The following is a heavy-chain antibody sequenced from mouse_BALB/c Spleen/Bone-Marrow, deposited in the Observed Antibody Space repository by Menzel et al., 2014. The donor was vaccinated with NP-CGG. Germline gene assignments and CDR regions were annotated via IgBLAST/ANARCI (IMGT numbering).Heavy chain of an antibody. J-gene: IGHJ4*01. CDR2: IYPGDGDT. CDR1: SYAFSSYW. D-gene: IGHD2-1*01. Sequence: QVQLKQSGAELVRPGSSVKISCKASSYAFSSYWMNWVKQRPGQGLEWIGQIYPGDGDTNYNGKFKGKATLTADKSSSTAYMQLSSLTSEDSAVYFCARGDGNYPFYAMDYWGQGTSVTVSS. V-gene: IGHV1-80*01. CDR3: ARGDGNYPFYAMDY.